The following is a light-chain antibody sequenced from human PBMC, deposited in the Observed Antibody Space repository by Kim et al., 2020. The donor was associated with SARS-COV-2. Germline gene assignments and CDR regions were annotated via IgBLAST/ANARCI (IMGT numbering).Light chain of an antibody. V-gene: IGLV3-19*01. J-gene: IGLJ2*01. Sequence: SSELTRDPAVSVVLGQTVRITCQGDSLRSYYATWYQQKPGQAPILVIYGKNNRPSGIPDRFSGSSSGNTASLTIAGTQAGDEADYYCLSRDSNNNVLFGGGTQRTVL. CDR3: LSRDSNNNVL. CDR1: SLRSYY. CDR2: GKN.